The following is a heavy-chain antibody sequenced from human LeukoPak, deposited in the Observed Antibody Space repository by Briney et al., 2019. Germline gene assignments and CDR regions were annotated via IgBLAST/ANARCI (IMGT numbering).Heavy chain of an antibody. D-gene: IGHD3-16*01. Sequence: PGGSLRLSCAASGFIVSSDCMTWVRQAPGKGLEWISVVYSGGSTYYADSVKGRFTISRDISKSTVSLQMNSLRAEDTAVYYCARAIRPVSGSYSYSFDSWGQGTLVTVSS. CDR3: ARAIRPVSGSYSYSFDS. CDR2: VYSGGST. CDR1: GFIVSSDC. V-gene: IGHV3-66*01. J-gene: IGHJ4*02.